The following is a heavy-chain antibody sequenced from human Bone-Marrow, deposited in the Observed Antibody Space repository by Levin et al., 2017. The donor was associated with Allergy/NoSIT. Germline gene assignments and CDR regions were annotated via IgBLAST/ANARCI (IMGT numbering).Heavy chain of an antibody. J-gene: IGHJ4*02. V-gene: IGHV3-74*01. CDR3: AKDRRAYSGSPDY. CDR1: GFTFSSSG. Sequence: GGSLRLSCGASGFTFSSSGIHWVRQAPGKGLVWVSRINGDGSITTYADSVKGRFTISRDNSKNTVYLQMNSLRAEDTALYYCAKDRRAYSGSPDYWGQGTLVTVSS. D-gene: IGHD1-26*01. CDR2: INGDGSIT.